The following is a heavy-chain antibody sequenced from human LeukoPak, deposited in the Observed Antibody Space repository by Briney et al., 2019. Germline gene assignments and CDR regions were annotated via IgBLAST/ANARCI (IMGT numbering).Heavy chain of an antibody. Sequence: GASVKLSCKASGYTFTGYYMHWVRQAPGQGLEWMGWINPNSGGTNYAQKFQGRVTMTRDTSISTAYMELSRLRSDDTAVYYCARDRGVDYCSGGSCSHYYYYMDVWGKGTTVTISS. CDR3: ARDRGVDYCSGGSCSHYYYYMDV. V-gene: IGHV1-2*02. CDR1: GYTFTGYY. D-gene: IGHD2-15*01. CDR2: INPNSGGT. J-gene: IGHJ6*03.